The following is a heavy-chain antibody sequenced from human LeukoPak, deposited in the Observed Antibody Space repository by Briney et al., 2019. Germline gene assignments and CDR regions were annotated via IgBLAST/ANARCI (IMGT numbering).Heavy chain of an antibody. CDR2: ISGSGGST. J-gene: IGHJ4*02. Sequence: GGSLRLSCAASGFTFSSYAMSWVRQAPGKGLEWVSAISGSGGSTYYADSVKGRFTISRDNSKNTLYLQMNSLRAEDTAVYYCAKDSGYCSSTSCYEYWGQGTLVTVSS. D-gene: IGHD2-2*03. CDR3: AKDSGYCSSTSCYEY. V-gene: IGHV3-23*01. CDR1: GFTFSSYA.